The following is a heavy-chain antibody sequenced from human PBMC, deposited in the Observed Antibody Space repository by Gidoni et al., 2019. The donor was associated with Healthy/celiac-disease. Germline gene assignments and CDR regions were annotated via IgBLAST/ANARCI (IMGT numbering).Heavy chain of an antibody. J-gene: IGHJ3*02. CDR2: ISGSGGST. Sequence: EVQLLESGGGLVQPGGSLRLSCAAAGFTFSSYAMSWVRQAPGQGLEWVSAISGSGGSTYYADSVKGRFTISRDNSKNTLYLQMNSLRAEDTAVYYCAKDSQGDGDIYAFDIWGQGTMVTVSS. CDR3: AKDSQGDGDIYAFDI. V-gene: IGHV3-23*01. CDR1: GFTFSSYA. D-gene: IGHD2-15*01.